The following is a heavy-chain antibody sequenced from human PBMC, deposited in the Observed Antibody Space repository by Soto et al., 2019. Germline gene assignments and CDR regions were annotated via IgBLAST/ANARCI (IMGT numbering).Heavy chain of an antibody. CDR2: IYHGGTT. CDR1: GYSISSGSY. V-gene: IGHV4-38-2*02. Sequence: PSETLSLTCTVYGYSISSGSYWGWIRQPPGKGPEWIASIYHGGTTFYNQSLKSRVSVAADKYNHQFFLMLRSVTAAATVFYCCAKAYVMVVAGSTFDYWGHGTLVTVSS. J-gene: IGHJ4*03. D-gene: IGHD6-19*01. CDR3: AKAYVMVVAGSTFDY.